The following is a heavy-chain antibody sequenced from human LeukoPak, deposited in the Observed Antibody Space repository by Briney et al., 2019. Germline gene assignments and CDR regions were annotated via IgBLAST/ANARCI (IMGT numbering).Heavy chain of an antibody. D-gene: IGHD5-12*01. J-gene: IGHJ3*02. Sequence: PGGSLRLSCAASGFTFSSYGMHWVRQAPGKGLEWVAVIWYDGSNKYYADSVKGRFTISRDNYKNTLYLQMNSLRAEDTAVYYCARDLGSGYDFAFDIWGQGTMVTVSS. V-gene: IGHV3-33*01. CDR2: IWYDGSNK. CDR3: ARDLGSGYDFAFDI. CDR1: GFTFSSYG.